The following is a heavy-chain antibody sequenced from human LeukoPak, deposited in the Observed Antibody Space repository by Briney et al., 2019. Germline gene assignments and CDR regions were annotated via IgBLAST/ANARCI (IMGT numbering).Heavy chain of an antibody. V-gene: IGHV3-66*01. D-gene: IGHD3-10*01. Sequence: PGGSLRLSCAASGFTVSSNYIRWVRQAPGKGLEWVSVIYSGGNTKYADSVKGRFTISRDNSKNPLYLQMNSLRAEDTAVYFCARGAITMVRGWELVHWGQGTLVTVSS. CDR2: IYSGGNT. J-gene: IGHJ4*02. CDR3: ARGAITMVRGWELVH. CDR1: GFTVSSNY.